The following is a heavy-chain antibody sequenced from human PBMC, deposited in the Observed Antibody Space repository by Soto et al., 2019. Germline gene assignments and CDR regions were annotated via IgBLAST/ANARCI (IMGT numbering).Heavy chain of an antibody. CDR2: IYYSGST. D-gene: IGHD3-16*01. J-gene: IGHJ5*02. Sequence: QVQLQESGPGLVKPSQTLSLTCTVSGGSISSGGYYWSWIRQHPGKGLEWIGYIYYSGSTYYNPSLKSRVTISVDTSKNQFSLKLSSVTAADTAVYYCAREGEMATIRAGWFDPWGQGTLVTVSS. CDR3: AREGEMATIRAGWFDP. V-gene: IGHV4-31*03. CDR1: GGSISSGGYY.